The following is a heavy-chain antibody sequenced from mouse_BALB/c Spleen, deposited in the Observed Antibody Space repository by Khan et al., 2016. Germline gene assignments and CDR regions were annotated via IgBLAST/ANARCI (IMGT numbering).Heavy chain of an antibody. J-gene: IGHJ4*01. CDR3: ARKGSGPHSMDY. V-gene: IGHV1-52*01. Sequence: QVQLKESGPQLVRPGASVKISCKASGYSFTSYWMPWVKQRPGQGLEWIGIIDPSDSETRLNQKFKDKATLTVDKSSSTAYMQLSSPTSEDSAVYYGARKGSGPHSMDYWGQGTSVTVSS. D-gene: IGHD4-1*01. CDR2: IDPSDSET. CDR1: GYSFTSYW.